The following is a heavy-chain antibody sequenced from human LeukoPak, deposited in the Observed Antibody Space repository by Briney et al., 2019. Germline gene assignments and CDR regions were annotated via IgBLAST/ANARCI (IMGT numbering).Heavy chain of an antibody. CDR2: IYHSGST. CDR1: GGSISSGGYS. V-gene: IGHV4-30-2*01. D-gene: IGHD2-2*01. J-gene: IGHJ3*02. CDR3: ARSRGQLPNAFDI. Sequence: SETLSLTCTVSGGSISSGGYSWSWIRQPPGKGLEWIGYIYHSGSTYYNPSLKSRVTISVDRSKNQFSLKLSSVTAADTAVYYCARSRGQLPNAFDIWGQGTMVTVSS.